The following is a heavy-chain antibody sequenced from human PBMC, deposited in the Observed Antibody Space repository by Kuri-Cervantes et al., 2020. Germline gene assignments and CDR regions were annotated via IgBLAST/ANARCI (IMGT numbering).Heavy chain of an antibody. V-gene: IGHV3-48*02. CDR1: GFTFSSHS. CDR2: ISSSSSTI. Sequence: GESLKISCAASGFTFSSHSMNWVRQAPGKGLEWVSYISSSSSTIYYADSVKGRFTISRDNAKNSLYLQMNSLRDEDTAMYYCARVSLLFRGSRPGTFDYWGQGTLVTVSS. D-gene: IGHD1-26*01. J-gene: IGHJ4*02. CDR3: ARVSLLFRGSRPGTFDY.